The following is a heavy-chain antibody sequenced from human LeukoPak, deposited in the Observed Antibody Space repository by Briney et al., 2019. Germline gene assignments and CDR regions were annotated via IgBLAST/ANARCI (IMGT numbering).Heavy chain of an antibody. CDR1: GGSISSYY. Sequence: SETLSLTCTVSGGSISSYYWSWIRQPPGKGLEWIGYIYYSGSTNYNPSLKSRVTISVDTSKNQFSLKLSSVTAADTAVYYCARDHRLGIDAFDIWGQGTMVTVSS. D-gene: IGHD7-27*01. V-gene: IGHV4-59*01. CDR3: ARDHRLGIDAFDI. CDR2: IYYSGST. J-gene: IGHJ3*02.